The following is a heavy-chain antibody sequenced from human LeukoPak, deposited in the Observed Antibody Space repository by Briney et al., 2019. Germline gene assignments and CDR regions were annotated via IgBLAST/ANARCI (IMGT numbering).Heavy chain of an antibody. CDR2: IDPSGGST. J-gene: IGHJ3*02. Sequence: ASVKVSCKASGYTFTNYYLHWVRQAPGQGLEWMGIIDPSGGSTTYAQKFQGRVTMTTDTSTSTAYMELRSLRSDDTAVYYCAGTYYYDSSGPRILGAFDIWGQGTMVTVSS. CDR1: GYTFTNYY. V-gene: IGHV1-46*01. CDR3: AGTYYYDSSGPRILGAFDI. D-gene: IGHD3-22*01.